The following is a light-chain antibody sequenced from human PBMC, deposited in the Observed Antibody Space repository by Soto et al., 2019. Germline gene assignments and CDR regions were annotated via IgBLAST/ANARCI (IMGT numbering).Light chain of an antibody. CDR2: GSS. Sequence: EVVLTQSPGTLSLSPGERATLSCRASQSVSNKYLAWYQQKPGQAPRLLIFGSSDRATGIQDRFSASGSGTDFTLNISRLEPEDFAVYYCQQYGSSPPYTFGQGTKLEIK. CDR3: QQYGSSPPYT. V-gene: IGKV3-20*01. J-gene: IGKJ2*01. CDR1: QSVSNKY.